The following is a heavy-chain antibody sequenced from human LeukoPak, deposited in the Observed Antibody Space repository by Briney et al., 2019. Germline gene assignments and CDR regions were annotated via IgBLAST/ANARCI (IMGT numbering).Heavy chain of an antibody. J-gene: IGHJ4*02. V-gene: IGHV3-48*02. D-gene: IGHD1-1*01. CDR2: ISGDISII. Sequence: GGSLRLSCAASRFIFSGYSMNWVRQAPGRGLEWISYISGDISIISYADSAKGRYTISRDNAKNSLYLQMNRLRDDDTAVYYCVRGYDWAFDYWGQGTLVTASS. CDR1: RFIFSGYS. CDR3: VRGYDWAFDY.